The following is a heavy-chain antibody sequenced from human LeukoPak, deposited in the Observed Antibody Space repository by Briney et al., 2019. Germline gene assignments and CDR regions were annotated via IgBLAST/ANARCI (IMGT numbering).Heavy chain of an antibody. Sequence: ETLSLTCTVSGGSISTYYWSWVRQAPGKGLEWVSAISGSGSATYYADSVRGRFTISRDNSKNTLYLQMNSLRAEDTAVYYCSKDPRHDILTGYPNFFDYWGQGTLVTVSS. CDR2: ISGSGSAT. J-gene: IGHJ4*02. D-gene: IGHD3-9*01. CDR1: GGSISTYY. CDR3: SKDPRHDILTGYPNFFDY. V-gene: IGHV3-23*01.